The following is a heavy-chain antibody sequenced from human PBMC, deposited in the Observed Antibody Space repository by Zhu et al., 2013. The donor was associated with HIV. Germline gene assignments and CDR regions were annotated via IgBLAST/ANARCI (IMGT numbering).Heavy chain of an antibody. CDR3: ARDRGGSFIVGATTAYSKGFDP. CDR2: IIPIFGTA. Sequence: QVQLVQSGAEVKKPGSSVKVSCKASGGTFSSYAISWVRQAPGQGLEWMGGIIPIFGTANYAQKFQGRVTITADESTSTAYMELSSLRSEDTAVYYCARDRGGSFIVGATTAYSKGFDPWGQGTLVTVSS. J-gene: IGHJ5*02. D-gene: IGHD1-26*01. CDR1: GGTFSSYA. V-gene: IGHV1-69*01.